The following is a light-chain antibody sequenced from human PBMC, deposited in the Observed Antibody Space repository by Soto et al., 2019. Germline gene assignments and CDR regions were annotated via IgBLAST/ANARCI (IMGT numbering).Light chain of an antibody. CDR2: EGS. Sequence: QSALTQPASVSGSPGQSITISCTGTSSDVGSYNLVSWYQQHPGKAPKLMIYEGSKRPSGVSARFSGSKSGNTASLTISGLQAEDEADYYCCSYAGSSTYVVFGGGTKLTVL. J-gene: IGLJ2*01. V-gene: IGLV2-23*01. CDR3: CSYAGSSTYVV. CDR1: SSDVGSYNL.